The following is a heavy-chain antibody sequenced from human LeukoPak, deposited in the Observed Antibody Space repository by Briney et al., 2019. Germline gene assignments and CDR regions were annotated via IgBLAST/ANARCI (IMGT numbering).Heavy chain of an antibody. CDR2: IRYDGSNK. CDR3: AKDITIFGVFYYFDY. D-gene: IGHD3-3*01. J-gene: IGHJ4*02. CDR1: GFTFSRYG. Sequence: PGGSLRLSCAASGFTFSRYGMHWVRQAPGKGLEWVAFIRYDGSNKYYADSVKGRFTISRGNSKNTLYLQMNSPRAEDTAVYYCAKDITIFGVFYYFDYWGQGTLVTVSS. V-gene: IGHV3-30*02.